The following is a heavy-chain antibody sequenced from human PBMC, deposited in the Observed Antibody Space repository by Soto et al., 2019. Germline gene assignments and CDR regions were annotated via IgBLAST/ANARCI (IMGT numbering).Heavy chain of an antibody. Sequence: GGSLRLSCAASGFTFSSYGMHWFRQAPGKGLEWVAVIWYDGSNKYYADSVKGRFTISRDNSKNTLYLQMNSLRAEDTAVYYCARDKNEYDTMGYFQHWGKGTLVTVSS. CDR1: GFTFSSYG. V-gene: IGHV3-33*01. CDR3: ARDKNEYDTMGYFQH. D-gene: IGHD3-22*01. CDR2: IWYDGSNK. J-gene: IGHJ1*01.